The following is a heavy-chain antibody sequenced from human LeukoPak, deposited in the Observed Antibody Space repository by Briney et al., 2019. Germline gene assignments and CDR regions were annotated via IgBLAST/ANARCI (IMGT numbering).Heavy chain of an antibody. CDR3: ATIASHDFWSGEMNYYYYYMDV. CDR1: GYTLTELS. J-gene: IGHJ6*03. Sequence: ASVKVSCKVSGYTLTELSMHWVRQAPGKGLEWMGGFDPEDGETIYAQKFQGRVTMTEDTSTDTAYMEQSSLRSEDTAVYYCATIASHDFWSGEMNYYYYYMDVWGKGTTVTVSS. D-gene: IGHD3-3*01. CDR2: FDPEDGET. V-gene: IGHV1-24*01.